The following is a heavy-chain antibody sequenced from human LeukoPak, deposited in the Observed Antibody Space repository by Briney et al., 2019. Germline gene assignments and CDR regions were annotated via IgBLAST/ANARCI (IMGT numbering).Heavy chain of an antibody. CDR1: GGSISTGDYY. J-gene: IGHJ4*02. V-gene: IGHV4-30-4*01. Sequence: TSETLSLTCTVSGGSISTGDYYWSWIRQPPGKGLEYIGYIYYSGSTYYNPSLKSRITISVDTSKNQFSPKLSSVPAADTAVCYCAVGHYYHSSGYLFDSWGQGTLVTVSS. D-gene: IGHD3-22*01. CDR2: IYYSGST. CDR3: AVGHYYHSSGYLFDS.